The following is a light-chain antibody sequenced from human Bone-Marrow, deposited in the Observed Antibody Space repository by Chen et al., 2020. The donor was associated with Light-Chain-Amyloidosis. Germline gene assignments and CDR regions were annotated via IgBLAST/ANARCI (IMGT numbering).Light chain of an antibody. Sequence: VLTQSPGTLSLSPGERATLSCRVSQSVSSTHLAWYQQKPGQAPRLLIYGASTRATGIPDRFSGTGSATDFTLTISRVEPEDFASYYCQHYGDSLFTFGPGTKVDIE. CDR3: QHYGDSLFT. J-gene: IGKJ3*01. V-gene: IGKV3-20*01. CDR2: GAS. CDR1: QSVSSTH.